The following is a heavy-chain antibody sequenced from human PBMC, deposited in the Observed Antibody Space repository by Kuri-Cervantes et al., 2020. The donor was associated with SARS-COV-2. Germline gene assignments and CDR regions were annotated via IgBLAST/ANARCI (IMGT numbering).Heavy chain of an antibody. CDR1: GGTFSSYA. CDR3: ARDLAARLDYYYGMDV. D-gene: IGHD6-6*01. V-gene: IGHV1-69*04. J-gene: IGHJ6*02. Sequence: SVKVSCKASGGTFSSYAISWVRQAPGQGLEWMGRIIPILGIANYAQKFQGRVTITADKSTSTAYMELSSLRPEDTAVYYCARDLAARLDYYYGMDVWGQGTTVTVSS. CDR2: IIPILGIA.